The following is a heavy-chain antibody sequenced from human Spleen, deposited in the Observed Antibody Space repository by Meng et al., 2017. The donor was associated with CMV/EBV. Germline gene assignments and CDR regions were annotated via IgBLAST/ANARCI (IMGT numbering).Heavy chain of an antibody. CDR3: ARGLTTVLFDY. D-gene: IGHD4-11*01. Sequence: VRLVEXXXGXVXXGGXLRLSCAASGFTVSSNYMSWVRQAPGKGLEWVSVIYSGGSTYYADSVKGRFTISRDNSKNTLYLQMNSLRAEDTAVYYCARGLTTVLFDYWGQGTLVTVSS. CDR1: GFTVSSNY. CDR2: IYSGGST. J-gene: IGHJ4*02. V-gene: IGHV3-66*01.